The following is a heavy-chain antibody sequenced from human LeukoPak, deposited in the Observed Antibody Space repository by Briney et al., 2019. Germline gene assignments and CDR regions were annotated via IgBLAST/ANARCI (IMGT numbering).Heavy chain of an antibody. J-gene: IGHJ6*03. CDR1: EFTFSDYW. CDR3: ARRTGSSMGSYYSYYMDV. D-gene: IGHD6-6*01. CDR2: IKQDGSEK. Sequence: GGSLRLSCAASEFTFSDYWMSWVRQAPGKGLEWVANIKQDGSEKYYVDSVKGRFTISRDNAENSLYLQMNSLRAEDTAVYYCARRTGSSMGSYYSYYMDVWGSGTTVTVSS. V-gene: IGHV3-7*01.